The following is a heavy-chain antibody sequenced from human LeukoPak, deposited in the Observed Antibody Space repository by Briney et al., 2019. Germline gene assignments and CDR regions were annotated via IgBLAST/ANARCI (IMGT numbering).Heavy chain of an antibody. CDR1: GFTFSSYW. CDR2: ISGSGGST. V-gene: IGHV3-23*01. CDR3: AKERIAAAGTPHKA. D-gene: IGHD6-13*01. J-gene: IGHJ5*02. Sequence: GGSLRLSCAASGFTFSSYWMHWVRQAPGKGLEWVSAISGSGGSTYYADSVKGRFTISRDNSKNTLYLQMNSLRAEDTAVYYCAKERIAAAGTPHKAWGQGTLVTVSS.